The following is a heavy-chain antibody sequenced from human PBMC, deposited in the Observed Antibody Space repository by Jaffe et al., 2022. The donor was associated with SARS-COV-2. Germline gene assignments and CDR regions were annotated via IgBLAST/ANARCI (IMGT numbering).Heavy chain of an antibody. J-gene: IGHJ6*02. CDR2: ISSGSSYT. V-gene: IGHV3-11*06. Sequence: QVQLVESGGGLVKPGGSLRLSCAASGFTFSDYYMSWIRQAPGKGLEWVSYISSGSSYTNYADSVKGRFTISRDNAKNSLYLQMNSLRAEDTAVYFCARDSHSTSSGSGMDVWGQGTTVIVSS. D-gene: IGHD6-6*01. CDR3: ARDSHSTSSGSGMDV. CDR1: GFTFSDYY.